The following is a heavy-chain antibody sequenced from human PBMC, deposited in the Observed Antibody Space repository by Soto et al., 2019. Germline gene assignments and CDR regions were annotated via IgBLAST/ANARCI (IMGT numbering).Heavy chain of an antibody. CDR1: GDSLRSSYHY. V-gene: IGHV4-39*01. J-gene: IGHJ4*02. CDR2: IYYTGNT. Sequence: SEKLSVTWTVSGDSLRSSYHYWGWIRQLPGKGLEWIGSIYYTGNTYYNPSLKSRVSISVDMGTNEIALRLRAESVADTAVYYCVRVEMYAGEFTPNFDRRGQGALVTVSS. CDR3: VRVEMYAGEFTPNFDR. D-gene: IGHD2-8*01.